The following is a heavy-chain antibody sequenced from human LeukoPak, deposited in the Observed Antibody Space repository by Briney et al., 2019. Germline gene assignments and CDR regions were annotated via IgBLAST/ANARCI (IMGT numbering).Heavy chain of an antibody. V-gene: IGHV4-31*03. CDR3: ARGLDGFKTGH. J-gene: IGHJ4*02. CDR2: IHPSGIT. D-gene: IGHD5-24*01. Sequence: SQTLSLTCTVSGDSLTISSDYWTWIRQHPGKGLEWIGYIHPSGITDYNPSLKSRLTMSLDTAQNQFSLKLTSVTAADTDIYFCARGLDGFKTGHWGQGTLVTVSS. CDR1: GDSLTISSDY.